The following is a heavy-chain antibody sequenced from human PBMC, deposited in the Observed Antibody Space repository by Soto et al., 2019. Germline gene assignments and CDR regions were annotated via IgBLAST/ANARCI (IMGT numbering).Heavy chain of an antibody. J-gene: IGHJ4*02. V-gene: IGHV4-4*09. CDR2: IYFSGST. Sequence: GTLSLTCSVSGGSMNGYYWSWIRQTPGQGLEWLGFIYFSGSTRYNLSLMSRLTISLDKSKRQFSMSLSSVTAADTAVYYCARSVATPGTNIDFWGQGTLVTVSS. CDR3: ARSVATPGTNIDF. CDR1: GGSMNGYY. D-gene: IGHD6-13*01.